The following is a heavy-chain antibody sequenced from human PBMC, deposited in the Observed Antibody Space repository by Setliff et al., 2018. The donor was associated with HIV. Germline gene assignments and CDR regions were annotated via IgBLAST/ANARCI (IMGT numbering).Heavy chain of an antibody. CDR1: GASISSYY. D-gene: IGHD3-22*01. J-gene: IGHJ4*02. Sequence: PSETLSLTCTVSGASISSYYWTWIRQPPGKGLEYIGYIYHFGNTNYNPSLKSRVTISEDTSKNQFSLKLSSVTAADTAVYYCARRSYYYDRSGFDYWGQGTLVTVSS. CDR3: ARRSYYYDRSGFDY. V-gene: IGHV4-59*12. CDR2: IYHFGNT.